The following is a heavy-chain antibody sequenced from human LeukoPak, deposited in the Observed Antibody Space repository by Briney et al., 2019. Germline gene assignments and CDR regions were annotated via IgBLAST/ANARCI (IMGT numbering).Heavy chain of an antibody. J-gene: IGHJ4*02. Sequence: VASVKVSCKASGYTFTSYGITWVRQAPGQGLEWMGWVSAYADNTNYVQKIQGRVTMTTDTSTSTAYMELRSLRSDDTAVYYCARDCIGCHGFDYWGQGTPVTVSS. CDR3: ARDCIGCHGFDY. CDR2: VSAYADNT. D-gene: IGHD2-15*01. CDR1: GYTFTSYG. V-gene: IGHV1-18*01.